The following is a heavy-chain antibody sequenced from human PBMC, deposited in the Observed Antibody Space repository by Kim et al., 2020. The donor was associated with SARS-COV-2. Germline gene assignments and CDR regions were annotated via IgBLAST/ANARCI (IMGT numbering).Heavy chain of an antibody. CDR3: ARTRHCTNGVCYTFDY. Sequence: SETLSLTCAVYGGSFSGYYWSWIRQPPGKGLEWIGAVTHSGSTNFNPSPKSRVTITVETSKNQFSLKLSSVTAADTAVYYYARTRHCTNGVCYTFDYWGQGTLVTVSS. CDR1: GGSFSGYY. D-gene: IGHD2-8*01. J-gene: IGHJ4*02. CDR2: VTHSGST. V-gene: IGHV4-34*01.